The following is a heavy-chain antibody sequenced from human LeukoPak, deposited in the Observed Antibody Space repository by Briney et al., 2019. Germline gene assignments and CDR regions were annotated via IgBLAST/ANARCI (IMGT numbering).Heavy chain of an antibody. CDR3: ARDKNSSSWFDAFDI. CDR1: GFTFSSYA. V-gene: IGHV3-30-3*01. J-gene: IGHJ3*02. Sequence: GGSLRLSCAASGFTFSSYAMHWVRQAPGKGLEWVAVISYDGSNKYYADSVKGRFTISRDNAKNSLYLQMNSLRAEDTAVYYCARDKNSSSWFDAFDIWGQGTMVTVSS. CDR2: ISYDGSNK. D-gene: IGHD6-13*01.